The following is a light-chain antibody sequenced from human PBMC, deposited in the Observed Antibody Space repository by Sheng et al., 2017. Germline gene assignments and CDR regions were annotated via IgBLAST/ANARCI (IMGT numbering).Light chain of an antibody. V-gene: IGLV2-14*03. J-gene: IGLJ2*01. CDR2: DVS. CDR1: SNDVGAYNY. Sequence: QSALTQPASVSGSPGQSITISCAGTSNDVGAYNYVSWYQQHPGTAPKLIIYDVSSRPSGVSSRFSGTKSGNTASLTISGLQADDEADYYCSLYTAGTTLLTFGGGTKVTVL. CDR3: SLYTAGTTLLT.